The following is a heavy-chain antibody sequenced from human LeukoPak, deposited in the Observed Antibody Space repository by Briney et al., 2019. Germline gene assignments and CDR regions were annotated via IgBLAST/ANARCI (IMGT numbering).Heavy chain of an antibody. CDR3: AKGARSGWSQSDY. CDR1: GFTFSSYG. V-gene: IGHV3-23*01. D-gene: IGHD6-19*01. J-gene: IGHJ4*02. Sequence: GGSLRLSCAASGFTFSSYGMSWVRQAPGKGLEWVSTISGSGGSTYYADSVKGRFTISRDNSKNTLYLQMNSLRAEDTAVYYCAKGARSGWSQSDYSGLGTLVTVSS. CDR2: ISGSGGST.